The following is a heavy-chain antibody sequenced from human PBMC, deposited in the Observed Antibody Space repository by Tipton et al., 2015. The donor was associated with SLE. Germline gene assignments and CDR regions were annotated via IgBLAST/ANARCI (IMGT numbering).Heavy chain of an antibody. CDR1: GFTFSSYA. D-gene: IGHD1-7*01. J-gene: IGHJ2*01. V-gene: IGHV3-30-3*01. CDR3: ARDWGTYPARYFDL. Sequence: SLRLSCAASGFTFSSYAMHWVRQAPGKGLEWVAVISYDGSNKYYADSVKGRFTISRDNAKNSLYLQMNSLRAEDTALYYCARDWGTYPARYFDLWGRGTLVTVSS. CDR2: ISYDGSNK.